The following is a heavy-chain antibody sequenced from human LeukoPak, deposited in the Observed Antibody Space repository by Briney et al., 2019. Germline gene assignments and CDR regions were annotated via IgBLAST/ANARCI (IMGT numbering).Heavy chain of an antibody. Sequence: GGSLRLSCAASGFTFSSYAMSWVRQAPGKGLEWVSAISDSGGSTYYADSVKGRFTISRDNSKNTLYLQMNSLRAEDTAVYYCAKDRMITFGGVSAGLFDYWGQGTLVTVSS. CDR3: AKDRMITFGGVSAGLFDY. D-gene: IGHD3-16*01. V-gene: IGHV3-23*01. CDR1: GFTFSSYA. J-gene: IGHJ4*02. CDR2: ISDSGGST.